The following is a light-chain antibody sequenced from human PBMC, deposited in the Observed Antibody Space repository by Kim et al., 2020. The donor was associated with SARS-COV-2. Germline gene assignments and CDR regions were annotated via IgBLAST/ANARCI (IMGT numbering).Light chain of an antibody. J-gene: IGKJ2*01. Sequence: ETVLTQSPATLSLSPGERATLSCRASQSVSTYLAWYQQKPGQAPRLLIYDASNRATGIPARFSGSGSGADFALTISSLEPEDVAVYYCQQRDNWPYTFGQGTKLEI. V-gene: IGKV3-11*01. CDR2: DAS. CDR3: QQRDNWPYT. CDR1: QSVSTY.